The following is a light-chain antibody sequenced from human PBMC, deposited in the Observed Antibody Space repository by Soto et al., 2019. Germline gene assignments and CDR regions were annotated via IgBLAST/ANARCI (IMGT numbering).Light chain of an antibody. J-gene: IGLJ2*01. CDR3: SSYTSSNTLVV. CDR2: DVS. V-gene: IGLV2-14*01. Sequence: QSALTQPASVSGSPGQSITISGTGTSRDVGGYNYVSWYQQHPGKAPKLMIYDVSNRPSGVSNRFSGSKSGNTASLTISGLQAEDEADYYCSSYTSSNTLVVFGGGTKLTVL. CDR1: SRDVGGYNY.